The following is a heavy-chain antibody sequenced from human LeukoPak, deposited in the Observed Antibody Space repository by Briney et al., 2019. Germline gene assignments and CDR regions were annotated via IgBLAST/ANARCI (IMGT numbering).Heavy chain of an antibody. CDR3: ARDRIGGSLFDP. CDR2: TYYRSKWHN. J-gene: IGHJ5*02. V-gene: IGHV6-1*01. CDR1: GDSVSNKNTA. D-gene: IGHD2-15*01. Sequence: SQTLSLTRAISGDSVSNKNTAWNWIRQSPSRGLEWLGRTYYRSKWHNTYAASVKSRITINPDTSKNQFSLQLNSVTPEDTAVYYCARDRIGGSLFDPWGQGTLVTVSS.